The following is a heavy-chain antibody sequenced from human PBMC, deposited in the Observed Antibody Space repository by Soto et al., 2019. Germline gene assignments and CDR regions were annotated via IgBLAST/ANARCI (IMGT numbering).Heavy chain of an antibody. CDR2: ISYDGSNK. Sequence: SLRLSCAASGFTFSSDAMHWVRQAPGKGLEWVAVISYDGSNKYYADSVKGRFTISRDNSKNTLYLQMNSLRAEDTAVYYCARGKGSSSSYYYYYGMDVWGQGTTVTVSS. CDR3: ARGKGSSSSYYYYYGMDV. CDR1: GFTFSSDA. J-gene: IGHJ6*02. V-gene: IGHV3-30-3*01. D-gene: IGHD6-13*01.